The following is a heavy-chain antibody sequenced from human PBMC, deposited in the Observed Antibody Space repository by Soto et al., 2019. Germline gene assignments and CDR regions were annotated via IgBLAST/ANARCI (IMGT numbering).Heavy chain of an antibody. CDR1: GFNFSSYA. D-gene: IGHD2-2*01. V-gene: IGHV3-64*04. CDR2: ISSHGGST. Sequence: GGSLRLSCAASGFNFSSYAMHWVRQAPGKGLEYVSAISSHGGSTYYADSVKARFTISRDNSKNTLYLQMNSLRAEDTAVYYCAKLGDIVLVPTATWFDPWGQGALVTVSS. J-gene: IGHJ5*02. CDR3: AKLGDIVLVPTATWFDP.